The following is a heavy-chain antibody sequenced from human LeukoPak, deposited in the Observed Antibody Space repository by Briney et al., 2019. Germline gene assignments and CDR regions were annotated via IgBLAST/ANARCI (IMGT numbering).Heavy chain of an antibody. Sequence: ASVKVSCKASGYTFTDYYMHWVRQAPGQGLEWMGWINPNSGGTNYAQKFQGRVTMTRDTSITTANMELSRLRSDDTAVYYCARLGGPPSGSWDLDYWGQGTVVTVSS. CDR3: ARLGGPPSGSWDLDY. CDR2: INPNSGGT. D-gene: IGHD1-26*01. CDR1: GYTFTDYY. J-gene: IGHJ4*02. V-gene: IGHV1-2*02.